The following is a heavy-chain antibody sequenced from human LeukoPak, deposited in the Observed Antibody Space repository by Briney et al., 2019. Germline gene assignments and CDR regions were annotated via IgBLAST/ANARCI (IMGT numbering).Heavy chain of an antibody. CDR1: GDSVSFNSDG. Sequence: SQTLSLTCAISGDSVSFNSDGWNWIRQSPSRGLEWLGRAYYRSKWLFDYAVSVKSRLTITPDTPKNQFSLQLNSVTPEDTAVYYCVRDANWGLDALDIWGQGTMVTVSS. J-gene: IGHJ3*02. CDR3: VRDANWGLDALDI. V-gene: IGHV6-1*01. CDR2: AYYRSKWLF. D-gene: IGHD7-27*01.